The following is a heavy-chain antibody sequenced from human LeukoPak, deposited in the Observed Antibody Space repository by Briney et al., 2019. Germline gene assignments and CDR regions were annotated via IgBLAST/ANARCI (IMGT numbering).Heavy chain of an antibody. J-gene: IGHJ6*02. D-gene: IGHD2-15*01. CDR3: ARDSGYCSGGSCYFGPAGWGVAAYYYYYGMDV. CDR1: GGTFSNSA. V-gene: IGHV1-69*04. CDR2: IIPILGIA. Sequence: SVKVSCKASGGTFSNSAINWVRQAPGQGLEWMGRIIPILGIANYAQKFQGRVTMTRDTSTSTVYMELSSLRSEDTAVYYCARDSGYCSGGSCYFGPAGWGVAAYYYYYGMDVWGQGTTVTVSS.